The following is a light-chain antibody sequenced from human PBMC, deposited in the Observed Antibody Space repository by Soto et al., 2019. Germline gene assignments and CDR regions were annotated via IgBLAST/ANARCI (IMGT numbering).Light chain of an antibody. V-gene: IGLV2-18*02. CDR1: SSDVGSYNR. CDR3: TSYTSSRTWV. Sequence: QSALTQPPSVSGSPGQSVTISCTGTSSDVGSYNRVSWYQQPPGTAPKLMIYEVTNRPSGVPNRFSASKSGNTASLNISGLQAEDEADYYCTSYTSSRTWVFSGGTKLTVL. J-gene: IGLJ3*02. CDR2: EVT.